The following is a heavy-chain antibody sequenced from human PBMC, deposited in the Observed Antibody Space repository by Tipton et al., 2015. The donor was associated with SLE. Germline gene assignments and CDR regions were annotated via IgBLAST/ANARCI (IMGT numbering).Heavy chain of an antibody. CDR3: ASGILTGNAAFDI. D-gene: IGHD3-9*01. J-gene: IGHJ3*02. CDR2: INHSGST. CDR1: GGSISSYY. V-gene: IGHV4-34*01. Sequence: LRLSCTVSGGSISSYYWSWIRQPPGKGLEWIGEINHSGSTNYKPSLKSRVTISVDTSKNQFSLKLSSVTAADTAVYYCASGILTGNAAFDIWGPGTMVTVSS.